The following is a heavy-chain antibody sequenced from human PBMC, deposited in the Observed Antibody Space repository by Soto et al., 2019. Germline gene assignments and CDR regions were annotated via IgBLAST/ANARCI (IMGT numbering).Heavy chain of an antibody. Sequence: SETLSLTCTVSGGSISSYYRSWIRQPPGKGLEWIGYIYYSGSTNYNPSLKSRVTISVDTSKNQFSLKLSSVTAADTAVYYCARGNHAHEDDPGRFLEWLITVGDAFDIWGQGTMVTVSS. CDR3: ARGNHAHEDDPGRFLEWLITVGDAFDI. J-gene: IGHJ3*02. V-gene: IGHV4-59*01. CDR1: GGSISSYY. D-gene: IGHD3-3*01. CDR2: IYYSGST.